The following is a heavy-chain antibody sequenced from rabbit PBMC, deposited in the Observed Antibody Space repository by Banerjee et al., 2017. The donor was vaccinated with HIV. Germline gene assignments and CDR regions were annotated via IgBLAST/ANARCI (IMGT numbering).Heavy chain of an antibody. Sequence: QLEESGGDLVKPGGSLKLTCTVSGFDFSSYYMNWVRQAPGKGLEWIGYIDPEFGGTYYASWVNDRFTISSHNAQNTLYLQLNSLTAADTATYFCARDYGSYASYGYAYNLWGPGTLVTVS. CDR2: IDPEFGGT. D-gene: IGHD6-1*01. V-gene: IGHV1S7*01. J-gene: IGHJ4*01. CDR1: GFDFSSYY. CDR3: ARDYGSYASYGYAYNL.